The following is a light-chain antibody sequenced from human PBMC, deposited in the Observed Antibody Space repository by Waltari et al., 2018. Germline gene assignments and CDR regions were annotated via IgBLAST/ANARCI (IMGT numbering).Light chain of an antibody. J-gene: IGLJ1*01. CDR1: SSNIGSRP. Sequence: QSVLTQPPSASGTPGQRVTISCSGSSSNIGSRPVNWYQQFPGTTPKLLIHDSNQRPSGVPDRCSGSKSGTSASLAISGLQSEDEADYYCVAWDVSLSGYVFGTGTKVTVL. V-gene: IGLV1-44*01. CDR2: DSN. CDR3: VAWDVSLSGYV.